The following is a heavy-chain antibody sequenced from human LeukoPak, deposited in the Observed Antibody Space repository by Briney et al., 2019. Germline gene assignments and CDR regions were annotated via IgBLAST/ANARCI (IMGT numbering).Heavy chain of an antibody. V-gene: IGHV4-34*01. CDR2: INHSGST. J-gene: IGHJ4*02. CDR3: ARVVSSWHFDY. Sequence: PSETLSLTCAVYGGSFGGYYWSWIRQPPGKGLEWIGEINHSGSTNYNPSLKSRVTISVDTSKNQFSLDLSSVSAADTAVYYCARVVSSWHFDYWGQGTLVTVSS. D-gene: IGHD6-13*01. CDR1: GGSFGGYY.